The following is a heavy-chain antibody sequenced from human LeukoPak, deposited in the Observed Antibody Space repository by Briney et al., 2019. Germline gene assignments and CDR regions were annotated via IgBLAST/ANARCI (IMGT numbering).Heavy chain of an antibody. Sequence: GGSLRLPCAASKFIFSDYYMSWIRQAPGKGLEWVSYISGSSRIYTNYADSVKGRFTISRDNAKNSLYLQMNSLRAEDTAVYYCARVGNSGSYFSPFDYWGQGTLVTVSS. CDR2: ISGSSRIYT. D-gene: IGHD1-26*01. J-gene: IGHJ4*02. V-gene: IGHV3-11*06. CDR1: KFIFSDYY. CDR3: ARVGNSGSYFSPFDY.